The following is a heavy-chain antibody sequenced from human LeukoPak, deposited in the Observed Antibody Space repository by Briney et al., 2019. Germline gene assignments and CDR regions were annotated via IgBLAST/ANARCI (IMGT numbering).Heavy chain of an antibody. J-gene: IGHJ4*02. Sequence: SETLSLTCTVSGGSISSYYWSWIRQPPGKGLEWIGYIYYSGSTNYNPSLKSRVTISVDTSKNQFSLKLSSVTAADTAVYYCARYPPRDGYNPRPDYWGQGTLVTVSS. D-gene: IGHD5-24*01. CDR1: GGSISSYY. V-gene: IGHV4-59*01. CDR2: IYYSGST. CDR3: ARYPPRDGYNPRPDY.